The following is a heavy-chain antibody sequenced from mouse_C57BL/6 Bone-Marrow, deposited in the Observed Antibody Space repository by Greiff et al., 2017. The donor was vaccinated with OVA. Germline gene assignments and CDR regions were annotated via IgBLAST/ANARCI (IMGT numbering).Heavy chain of an antibody. V-gene: IGHV1-42*01. Sequence: EVQLQQSGPELVKPGASVKISCKASGYSFTGYYMNWVKQSPEKSLEWIGEINPSTGGTTYNQKFKAKATLTVDTSSSTAYMQLKSLTSEGSADYYCEKWRLCAMDYWGQGTSVTVSS. D-gene: IGHD3-2*02. CDR3: EKWRLCAMDY. CDR2: INPSTGGT. J-gene: IGHJ4*01. CDR1: GYSFTGYY.